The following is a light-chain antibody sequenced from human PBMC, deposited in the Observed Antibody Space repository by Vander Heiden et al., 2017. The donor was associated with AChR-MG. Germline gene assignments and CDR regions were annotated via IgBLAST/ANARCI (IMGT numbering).Light chain of an antibody. CDR1: SPNVAAYY. J-gene: IGLJ3*02. CDR2: ANR. Sequence: QSVLTQPPSVSGPPAQRVTISSAGRSPNVAAYYVPLYLPPPGTAPKLLIQANRNRPTGVPDRISGSESGTSASLAITGLQAGDEAEYDCQDYDSSLSDWVFGGGTKLTVL. V-gene: IGLV1-40*01. CDR3: QDYDSSLSDWV.